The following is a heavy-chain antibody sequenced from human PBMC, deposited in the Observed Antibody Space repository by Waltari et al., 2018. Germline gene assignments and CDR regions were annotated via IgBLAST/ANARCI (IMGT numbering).Heavy chain of an antibody. Sequence: EVQLVESGGGLVQPGRSLRLSCAASGFTFDDYAMHWVRQAPGKGLGWGSGIRWNSGSIGYADSVKGRFTISRDNAKNSLYLQMNSLRAEDTALYYCAKDISSMGDGMDVWGQGTTVTVSS. J-gene: IGHJ6*02. CDR3: AKDISSMGDGMDV. CDR1: GFTFDDYA. D-gene: IGHD3-10*01. CDR2: IRWNSGSI. V-gene: IGHV3-9*01.